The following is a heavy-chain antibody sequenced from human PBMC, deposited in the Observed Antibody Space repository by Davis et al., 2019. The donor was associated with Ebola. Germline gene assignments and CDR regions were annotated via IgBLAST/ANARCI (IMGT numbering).Heavy chain of an antibody. Sequence: SVTVSRMASGYTFTSYGISWVRQAPAQGLEWMGGIIPIFGTANYAQKFQGRVTITADKSTSTAYMELSSLRSEDTAVYYCAREDGGRFLGNYNWFDPWGQGTLVTVSS. CDR3: AREDGGRFLGNYNWFDP. CDR1: GYTFTSYG. CDR2: IIPIFGTA. V-gene: IGHV1-69*06. J-gene: IGHJ5*02. D-gene: IGHD3-3*01.